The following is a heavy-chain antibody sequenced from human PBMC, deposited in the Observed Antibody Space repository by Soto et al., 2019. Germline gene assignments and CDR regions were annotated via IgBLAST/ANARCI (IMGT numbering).Heavy chain of an antibody. CDR3: AGLRGYAGSPIDY. J-gene: IGHJ4*02. CDR1: GGSIISGY. V-gene: IGHV4-59*01. CDR2: ISYSGNT. D-gene: IGHD2-15*01. Sequence: LSLTCTVSGGSIISGYWSWIRQPPGKGLEWIGYISYSGNTNYNPSLKSRVTMSVDTPKNQFSLRPSSVTTADTAVYYCAGLRGYAGSPIDYWGQGTLVTVSS.